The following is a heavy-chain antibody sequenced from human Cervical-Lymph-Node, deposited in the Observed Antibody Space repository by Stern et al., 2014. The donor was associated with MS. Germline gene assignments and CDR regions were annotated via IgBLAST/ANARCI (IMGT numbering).Heavy chain of an antibody. CDR2: IYPRDSDA. J-gene: IGHJ4*02. CDR3: ARRGPAAEIDF. D-gene: IGHD6-13*01. V-gene: IGHV5-51*01. CDR1: GYTFTTYW. Sequence: EVQLVQSGAEVKKPGESLKISCKASGYTFTTYWIGWGRQMSGKGLEWMGIIYPRDSDARLSPSFQGQVTISVDKSITTAYLQWSSLKASDTAMYYCARRGPAAEIDFWGQGTLVTVSS.